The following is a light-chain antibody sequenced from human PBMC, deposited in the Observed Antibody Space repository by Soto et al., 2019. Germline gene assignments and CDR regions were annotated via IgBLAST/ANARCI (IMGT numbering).Light chain of an antibody. V-gene: IGLV1-47*01. CDR3: SSYTSSSTYV. Sequence: QSVLTQPPSASGTPGQRVTISCSGSSSNIGSNYVYWYQQLPGTAPKLLIYRNNQRPSGVPDRFSGSKSDNTASLTISGLQADVDADYYCSSYTSSSTYVFGTGTKVTVL. CDR2: RNN. J-gene: IGLJ1*01. CDR1: SSNIGSNY.